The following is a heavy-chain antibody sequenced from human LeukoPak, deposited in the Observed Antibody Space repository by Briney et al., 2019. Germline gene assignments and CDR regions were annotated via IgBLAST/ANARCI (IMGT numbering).Heavy chain of an antibody. V-gene: IGHV3-21*04. Sequence: GGSLRLSCVASGFTFSLYNMNWVRQAPGKGLEWVSSISGSDNYIFYADSVKGRFTISRDNSKNTLYLQMNSLRAEDTAVYYCAKDRELDYWGQGTLVTVSS. D-gene: IGHD1-26*01. CDR3: AKDRELDY. CDR2: ISGSDNYI. CDR1: GFTFSLYN. J-gene: IGHJ4*02.